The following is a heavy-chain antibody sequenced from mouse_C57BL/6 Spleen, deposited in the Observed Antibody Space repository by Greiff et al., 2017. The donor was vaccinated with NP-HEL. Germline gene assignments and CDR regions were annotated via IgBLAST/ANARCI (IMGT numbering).Heavy chain of an antibody. CDR3: ARREYDYERFAY. CDR1: GYTFTGYW. CDR2: ILPGSGST. Sequence: QVQLQQSGAELMKPGASVKLSCKATGYTFTGYWIEWVKQRPGHGLEWIGEILPGSGSTNYNEKFKGKATFTADTSSNTAYMQLSSLTTEDSAIYYCARREYDYERFAYWGQGTLVTVSA. J-gene: IGHJ3*01. D-gene: IGHD2-4*01. V-gene: IGHV1-9*01.